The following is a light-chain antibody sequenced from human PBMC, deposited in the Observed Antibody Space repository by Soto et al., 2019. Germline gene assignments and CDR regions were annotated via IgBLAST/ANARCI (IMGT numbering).Light chain of an antibody. V-gene: IGKV1-39*01. CDR2: AAS. CDR3: QQSYSAPYT. J-gene: IGKJ2*01. CDR1: QSIRNY. Sequence: DIQMTQSPSSLSASVGDRVTITCRANQSIRNYLNWYQQKPGKAPKLLIYAASSLQSGVPSRFSGSGSGTDFTLTFSSLQPEDFATYYCQQSYSAPYTFGQGTKLEIK.